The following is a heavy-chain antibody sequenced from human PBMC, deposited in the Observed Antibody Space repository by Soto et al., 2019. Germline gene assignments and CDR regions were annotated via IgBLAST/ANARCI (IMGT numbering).Heavy chain of an antibody. CDR1: GFIFSNYG. J-gene: IGHJ3*01. D-gene: IGHD5-12*01. CDR3: AKDIYRNSYGCDV. V-gene: IGHV3-23*01. CDR2: MSNDGDRI. Sequence: EVQLLESGGGSVQPGGSLRLSCVASGFIFSNYGMTWVRQAPGKGLEWVSGMSNDGDRIYYADSVRGRFTISRDNSKNTLFLQMNSLRAEDTALYYCAKDIYRNSYGCDVWGQGTMVTV.